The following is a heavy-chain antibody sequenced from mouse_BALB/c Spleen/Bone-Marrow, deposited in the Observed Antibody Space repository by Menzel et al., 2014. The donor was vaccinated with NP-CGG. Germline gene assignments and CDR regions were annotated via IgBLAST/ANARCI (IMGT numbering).Heavy chain of an antibody. V-gene: IGHV1-9*01. CDR1: GYTFSSYW. J-gene: IGHJ4*01. CDR3: ESRVGRDYAMDY. D-gene: IGHD1-1*02. CDR2: ILPGSGST. Sequence: QVQLKQSGAELMKPGASVKISCKATGYTFSSYWIEWVKQRPGHGLEWIGEILPGSGSTNYNEKFKGKATFTADTSSNTDYMKLSSLTSEDSAVYYCESRVGRDYAMDYWGQGTSVTVSS.